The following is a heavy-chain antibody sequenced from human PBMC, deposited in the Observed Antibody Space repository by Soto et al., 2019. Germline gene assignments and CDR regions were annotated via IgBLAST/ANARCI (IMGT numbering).Heavy chain of an antibody. V-gene: IGHV5-51*01. D-gene: IGHD2-2*01. CDR1: GYSFTSYW. J-gene: IGHJ4*02. CDR2: IYPGDSGT. CDR3: ARLKDIVVVPAFFDY. Sequence: GESLKISCKGSGYSFTSYWIGWVRQMPGKGLEWMGIIYPGDSGTRYSPSFQGQVTISADKSISTAYLQWSSLKASDTAMYYCARLKDIVVVPAFFDYWGQGTLVTVSS.